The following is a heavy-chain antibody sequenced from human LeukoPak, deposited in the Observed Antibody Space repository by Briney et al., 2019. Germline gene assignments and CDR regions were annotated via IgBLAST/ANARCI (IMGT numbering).Heavy chain of an antibody. CDR3: AIVGGNVPDY. V-gene: IGHV3-74*01. CDR1: GFTFSSYW. J-gene: IGHJ4*02. D-gene: IGHD4-23*01. CDR2: INSDGSGT. Sequence: GGSLRLSCAVSGFTFSSYWMHWVRQAPGKGLLWVSHINSDGSGTSYADPVKGRFTVSRDNAKNTLYLQMSNVRAEDTAVYYCAIVGGNVPDYWGQGTLVTVSS.